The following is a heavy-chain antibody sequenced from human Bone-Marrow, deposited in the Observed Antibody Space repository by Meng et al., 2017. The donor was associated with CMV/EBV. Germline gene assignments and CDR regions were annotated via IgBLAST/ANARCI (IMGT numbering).Heavy chain of an antibody. CDR2: MNPNRGNT. J-gene: IGHJ6*02. Sequence: ASVKVSCKASGYTFTNYDINWVRQATGQGLEWMGWMNPNRGNTGYAQKFEGRVTFTRNSSINTAYMELSNLRPEDTAVYYCARGNYGGKRWNYFYYYGMDVWGQGTTVTVSS. D-gene: IGHD2-21*01. CDR1: GYTFTNYD. CDR3: ARGNYGGKRWNYFYYYGMDV. V-gene: IGHV1-8*03.